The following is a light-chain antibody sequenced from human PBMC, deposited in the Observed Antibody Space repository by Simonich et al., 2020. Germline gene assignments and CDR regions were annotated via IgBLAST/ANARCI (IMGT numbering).Light chain of an antibody. CDR1: TGAVTSGHS. CDR2: DTS. J-gene: IGLJ3*02. CDR3: LLSYSGARV. V-gene: IGLV7-46*01. Sequence: QAVVTQEPSLTVSPGGTVTLTCGSSTGAVTSGHSPYWFQQKPGQAPRTLIYDTSNKHSWTPALVSGSLLGGKTALTLSCAQPEDEAEYYCLLSYSGARVFGGGTKLTVL.